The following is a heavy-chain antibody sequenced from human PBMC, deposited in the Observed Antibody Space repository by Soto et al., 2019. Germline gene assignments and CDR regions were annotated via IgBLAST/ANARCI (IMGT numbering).Heavy chain of an antibody. J-gene: IGHJ6*02. CDR3: ARHARGNYGMDV. CDR2: ISSSSSYT. CDR1: GFTFSDYY. D-gene: IGHD3-10*01. V-gene: IGHV3-11*03. Sequence: GGSLRLSCAASGFTFSDYYMSWIRQAPGKGLEWVSYISSSSSYTNYADSVKGRFTISRDNAKNSLYLQMNSLRAEDTAVYYCARHARGNYGMDVWGQGTTVTVSS.